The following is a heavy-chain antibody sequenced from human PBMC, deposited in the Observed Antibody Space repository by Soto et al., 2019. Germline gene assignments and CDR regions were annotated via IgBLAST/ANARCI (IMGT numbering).Heavy chain of an antibody. D-gene: IGHD3-22*01. CDR1: GGSISSSSYY. Sequence: PSETLSLTCTVSGGSISSSSYYWGWIRQPPGKGLEWIGSIYYSGSTYYNPSLKSRVTISVDTSKNQFSLKLSSVTAADTAVYYCARHNYDSSGYLGSFDYWGQGTLVTVSS. CDR2: IYYSGST. J-gene: IGHJ4*02. V-gene: IGHV4-39*01. CDR3: ARHNYDSSGYLGSFDY.